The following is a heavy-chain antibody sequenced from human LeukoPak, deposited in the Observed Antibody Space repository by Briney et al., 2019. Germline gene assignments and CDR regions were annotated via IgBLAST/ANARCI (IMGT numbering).Heavy chain of an antibody. Sequence: GGSLRLSCAASGFTFSNAWMSWVRQAPGKGLEWVGRIKSKTDGGTTDYAAPVKGRFTISRDDSKNTLYLQMNSLKTEDTAVYDCTTDPRGLAITGTTNYFDYWGRGTLVTVSS. CDR2: IKSKTDGGTT. CDR1: GFTFSNAW. CDR3: TTDPRGLAITGTTNYFDY. D-gene: IGHD1-7*01. J-gene: IGHJ4*02. V-gene: IGHV3-15*01.